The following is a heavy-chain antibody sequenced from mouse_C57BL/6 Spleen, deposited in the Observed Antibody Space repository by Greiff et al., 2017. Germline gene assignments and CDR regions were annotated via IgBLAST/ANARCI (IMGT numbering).Heavy chain of an antibody. D-gene: IGHD1-1*01. J-gene: IGHJ3*01. CDR3: TRWGGSSYWFAY. CDR2: IDPETGGT. V-gene: IGHV1-15*01. Sequence: QVQLQQSGAELVRPGASVTLSCKASGYTFTDYEMHWVKQTPVHGLEWIGAIDPETGGTAYNQKFKGKAILTADKSSSTAYMVLRSLTSEDSAVYYCTRWGGSSYWFAYWGQGTLVTVSA. CDR1: GYTFTDYE.